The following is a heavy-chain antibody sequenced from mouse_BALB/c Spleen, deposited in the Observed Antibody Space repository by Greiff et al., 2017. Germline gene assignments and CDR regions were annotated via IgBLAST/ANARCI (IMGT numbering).Heavy chain of an antibody. CDR3: ARGGIWAMDY. V-gene: IGHV14-3*02. D-gene: IGHD1-1*02. Sequence: VQLKESGAELVKPGASVKLSCTASGFNIKDTYMHWVKQRPEQGLEWIGRIDPANGNTKYDPKFQGKATITADTSSNTAYLQLSSLTSEDTAVYYCARGGIWAMDYWGQGTSVTVSS. CDR2: IDPANGNT. CDR1: GFNIKDTY. J-gene: IGHJ4*01.